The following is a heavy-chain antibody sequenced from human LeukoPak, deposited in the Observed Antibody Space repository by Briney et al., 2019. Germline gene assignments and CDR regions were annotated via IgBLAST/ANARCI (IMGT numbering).Heavy chain of an antibody. D-gene: IGHD5-24*01. V-gene: IGHV4-34*01. CDR1: GGSFSGYY. CDR2: ISHSGST. Sequence: SETLSLTCAVHGGSFSGYYWNWIRQPPGKGLEWIGEISHSGSTKYNPSLKSRVTISVDTSKNQFSLRLNSVTAADTAVYYCARSGRDGYNSFGFWGQGTLVTVSS. CDR3: ARSGRDGYNSFGF. J-gene: IGHJ4*02.